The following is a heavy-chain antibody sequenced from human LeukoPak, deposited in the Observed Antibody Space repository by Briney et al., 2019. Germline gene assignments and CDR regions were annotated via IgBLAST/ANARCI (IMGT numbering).Heavy chain of an antibody. J-gene: IGHJ4*02. Sequence: GGSLRLSCAASGFTFSSYAMHWVRQAPGKGLEWVAVISYDGSNKYYADSVKGRFTISRDNSKNTLYLQMNSLRAEDTAVYYCARGIVGATDYWGQGTLVTVSS. CDR1: GFTFSSYA. D-gene: IGHD1-26*01. V-gene: IGHV3-30-3*01. CDR3: ARGIVGATDY. CDR2: ISYDGSNK.